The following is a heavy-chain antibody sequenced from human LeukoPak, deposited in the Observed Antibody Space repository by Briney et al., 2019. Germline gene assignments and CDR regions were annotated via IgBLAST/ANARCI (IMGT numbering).Heavy chain of an antibody. D-gene: IGHD5-12*01. J-gene: IGHJ6*02. CDR1: GGTFSSYA. Sequence: VASVKVSCKASGGTFSSYAISWVRQAPGQGLEWMGWTSAYNGNTNYAQKLQGRVTLTTDRSTSTAYMELRSLRSDDTAVYYCARDSRGVDIVATQAKSAYYYNYYGVDVWGQGTTVTVSS. CDR2: TSAYNGNT. CDR3: ARDSRGVDIVATQAKSAYYYNYYGVDV. V-gene: IGHV1-18*01.